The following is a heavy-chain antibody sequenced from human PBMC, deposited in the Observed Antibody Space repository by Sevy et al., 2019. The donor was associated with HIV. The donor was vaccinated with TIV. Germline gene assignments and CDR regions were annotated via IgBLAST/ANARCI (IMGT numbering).Heavy chain of an antibody. CDR3: ARDAYSSSWYASPPGYYMDV. D-gene: IGHD6-13*01. V-gene: IGHV3-7*03. CDR2: IKQDGSEK. Sequence: GGSLRLSCAASGFTFSSYWMSWLRQAPGKGLEWVANIKQDGSEKYYVDSVKGRFTISRDNAKNSLYLQMNSLRAEDTAVYYCARDAYSSSWYASPPGYYMDVWGKWTTVTVSS. J-gene: IGHJ6*03. CDR1: GFTFSSYW.